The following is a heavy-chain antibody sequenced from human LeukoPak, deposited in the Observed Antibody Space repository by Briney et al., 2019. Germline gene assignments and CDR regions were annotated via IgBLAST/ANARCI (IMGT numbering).Heavy chain of an antibody. D-gene: IGHD5-18*01. V-gene: IGHV4-39*01. CDR2: IYYSGST. J-gene: IGHJ5*02. Sequence: SETLSLTCTVSGGSISSSSYYWGWLRQPPGKGLEWIGSIYYSGSTYYHPSLKSRVTISVDTSKNQFSLQLSSVTAADTAVYYCARLGPSMVKLLNWFDPWGQGTLVTVSS. CDR1: GGSISSSSYY. CDR3: ARLGPSMVKLLNWFDP.